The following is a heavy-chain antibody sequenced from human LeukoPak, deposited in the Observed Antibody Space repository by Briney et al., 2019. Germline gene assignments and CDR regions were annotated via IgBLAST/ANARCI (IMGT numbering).Heavy chain of an antibody. CDR2: ISSSSSYI. V-gene: IGHV3-21*01. CDR1: GFTFSSYS. D-gene: IGHD3-22*01. J-gene: IGHJ3*02. Sequence: GGSLRLSCAASGFTFSSYSMNWVRQAPGKGLEWVSSISSSSSYIYYADSVKGRFTISRDNSKNTLYLQMNSLRAEDTAVYYCARVQPGSSGYYGRMWAFDIWGQGTMVTVSS. CDR3: ARVQPGSSGYYGRMWAFDI.